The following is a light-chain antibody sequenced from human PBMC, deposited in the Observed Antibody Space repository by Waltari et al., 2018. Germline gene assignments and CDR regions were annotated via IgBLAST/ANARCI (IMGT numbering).Light chain of an antibody. V-gene: IGKV2-29*03. CDR3: MQDRHLPRT. J-gene: IGKJ4*02. CDR1: QSLLSRYGKAS. Sequence: DVVMTQTPHPLSVTPGQPPSLPCKSTQSLLSRYGKASLDWYLQKPGQSPQLLIYGVSSRFSGVPDRFSGSGSETDFTLNISRVEAEDVGIYYCMQDRHLPRTFGGGTMVDIK. CDR2: GVS.